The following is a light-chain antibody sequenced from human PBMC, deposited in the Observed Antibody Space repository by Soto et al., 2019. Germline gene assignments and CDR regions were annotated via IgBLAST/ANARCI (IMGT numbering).Light chain of an antibody. Sequence: EIVLTQSPGTLCLSPGERATLSCRASQSVSSSYLAWYQQKPGQAPRLLIYGASSRATGIPDRFSGSGSGTDFTLTISTLEPEDFAVYYCQQGSTFGQGTKLEIK. CDR2: GAS. CDR3: QQGST. CDR1: QSVSSSY. J-gene: IGKJ2*01. V-gene: IGKV3-20*01.